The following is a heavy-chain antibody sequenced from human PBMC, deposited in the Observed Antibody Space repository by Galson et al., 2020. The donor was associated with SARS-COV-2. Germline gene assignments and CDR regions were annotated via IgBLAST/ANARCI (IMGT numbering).Heavy chain of an antibody. V-gene: IGHV3-53*04. Sequence: TGGSLRLSCAASGFTIYGNYINWVRQAPGKGLEWVSIIYAYSGANTYYADSVKGRFTISSHNSENTVYLQMNSLRVEDTAVYYCARGVGGRNVWGQGTTVTVSS. J-gene: IGHJ6*02. D-gene: IGHD3-16*01. CDR3: ARGVGGRNV. CDR2: IYAYSGANT. CDR1: GFTIYGNY.